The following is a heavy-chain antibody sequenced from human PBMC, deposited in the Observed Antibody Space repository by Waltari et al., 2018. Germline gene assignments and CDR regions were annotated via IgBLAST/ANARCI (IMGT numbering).Heavy chain of an antibody. CDR2: IKQDGSET. J-gene: IGHJ2*01. CDR3: ARDSLATGYWYFDQ. Sequence: EVQLVESGGGLVQPGGSLKLSCAASGFIFSNYWMSWVRQAPGKGLEWVASIKQDGSETYFVDSLKGRFTISRDNTENSMYLQMDSLRAEDTAHYYCARDSLATGYWYFDQWGRGTLVTVSS. CDR1: GFIFSNYW. V-gene: IGHV3-7*01. D-gene: IGHD6-25*01.